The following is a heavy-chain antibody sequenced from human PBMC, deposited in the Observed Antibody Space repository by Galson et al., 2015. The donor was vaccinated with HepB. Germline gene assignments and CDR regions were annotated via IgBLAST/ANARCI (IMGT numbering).Heavy chain of an antibody. CDR3: ARHLYSDNPSAI. J-gene: IGHJ3*02. CDR1: GYSFSSHW. D-gene: IGHD4-11*01. Sequence: QSGAEVKKPGESLRISCKGSGYSFSSHWITWVRQMPGKGLEWMGRIDPSDSEINYSPPFQGHVTISADKAISTAYLQWSSLKASDTAMYYCARHLYSDNPSAIWGQGTMVTVSS. CDR2: IDPSDSEI. V-gene: IGHV5-10-1*01.